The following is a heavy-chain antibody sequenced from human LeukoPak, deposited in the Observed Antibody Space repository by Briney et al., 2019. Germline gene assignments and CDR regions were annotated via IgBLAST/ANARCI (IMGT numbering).Heavy chain of an antibody. D-gene: IGHD3-22*01. J-gene: IGHJ5*02. Sequence: SETLSLTCTVSGGSISSHYWSWSRQPPGKGLEWIGYIYYSGSTNYNPSLKSRVTISLDTSKNQFSLKLTSVTDADTAVYYCATSYYGSSPNWFDPWGQGTLVTVSS. CDR1: GGSISSHY. CDR3: ATSYYGSSPNWFDP. CDR2: IYYSGST. V-gene: IGHV4-59*11.